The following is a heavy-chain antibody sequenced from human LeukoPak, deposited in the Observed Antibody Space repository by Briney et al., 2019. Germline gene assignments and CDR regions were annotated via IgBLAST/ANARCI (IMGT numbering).Heavy chain of an antibody. V-gene: IGHV4-59*12. CDR3: AREFEYSSSSVYYNYYYMDV. CDR1: GGSISSYY. CDR2: IYYSGST. J-gene: IGHJ6*03. Sequence: PSETLSLTCTVSGGSISSYYWSWIRQPPGKGLEWIGYIYYSGSTNYNPSLKSRVTISVDTSKSQFSLKLSSVTAADTAVYYCAREFEYSSSSVYYNYYYMDVWGKGTTVTVSS. D-gene: IGHD6-6*01.